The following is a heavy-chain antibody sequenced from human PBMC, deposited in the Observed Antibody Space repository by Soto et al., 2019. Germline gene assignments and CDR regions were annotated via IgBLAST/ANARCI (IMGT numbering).Heavy chain of an antibody. J-gene: IGHJ3*02. D-gene: IGHD3-3*01. Sequence: VSLRLSCAASGFTFSNYAMTWVRQAPGKGLEWVSTLSGSGSSTYYADSVKGRFTISRDNSKNMLYLQMNSLRDEDTAVYYCAKGGGGYYTDVFDIWGQGTLVTVSS. V-gene: IGHV3-23*01. CDR1: GFTFSNYA. CDR2: LSGSGSST. CDR3: AKGGGGYYTDVFDI.